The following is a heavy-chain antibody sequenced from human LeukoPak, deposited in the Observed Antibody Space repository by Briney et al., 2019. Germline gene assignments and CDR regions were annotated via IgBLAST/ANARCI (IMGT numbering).Heavy chain of an antibody. D-gene: IGHD3-10*01. Sequence: GGSLRLSCAASGLPFTTYSMNWVRQAPGKGLEWLSYIRTSDTTIYYADSVKGRFTISTDIAKNSLYLQMSSRRDEDTAVYYCARDHLWAFDYWGQGTLVTVSS. CDR3: ARDHLWAFDY. CDR1: GLPFTTYS. J-gene: IGHJ4*02. V-gene: IGHV3-48*02. CDR2: IRTSDTTI.